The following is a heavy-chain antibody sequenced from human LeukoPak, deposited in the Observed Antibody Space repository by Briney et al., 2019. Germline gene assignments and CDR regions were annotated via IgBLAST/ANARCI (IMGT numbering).Heavy chain of an antibody. D-gene: IGHD6-19*01. CDR3: ARHATYSRAWYEFDF. CDR2: SFYSGST. Sequence: SETLSLTCTVSGGSISNYYWSWIRQPPGKGLEWIGYSFYSGSTNYNPSLNSRVTISLDTSKNQFSLKLSSVTAADTAIYYCARHATYSRAWYEFDFWGQGTLVTVSS. J-gene: IGHJ4*02. V-gene: IGHV4-59*08. CDR1: GGSISNYY.